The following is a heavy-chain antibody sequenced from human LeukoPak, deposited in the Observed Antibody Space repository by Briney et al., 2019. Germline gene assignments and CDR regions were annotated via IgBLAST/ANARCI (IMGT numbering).Heavy chain of an antibody. V-gene: IGHV3-74*01. CDR2: INSDGSST. D-gene: IGHD3-10*01. CDR3: VRGNSYFGSGSYYNRVEY. Sequence: AGGSLRLSCAASGFTFSSYAMSWVRQAPGKGLVWVSRINSDGSSTSYADSVKGRFTISRDNAKNTLYLQMNSLRAEDTAVYYCVRGNSYFGSGSYYNRVEYWGQGTLVTVSS. CDR1: GFTFSSYA. J-gene: IGHJ4*02.